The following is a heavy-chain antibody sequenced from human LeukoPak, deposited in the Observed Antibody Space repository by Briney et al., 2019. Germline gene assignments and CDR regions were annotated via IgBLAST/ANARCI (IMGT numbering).Heavy chain of an antibody. V-gene: IGHV1-2*02. D-gene: IGHD2-15*01. Sequence: ASVKVSCKASGYTFTGYYMHWVRQAPGQGLEWMGWINPISGGTNYAQKFQGRVTMTRDTSISTAYMELSRLRSDDTAVYYCARDRYCSGGSCYSGHYYYYYYMDVWGKGTTVTVSS. J-gene: IGHJ6*03. CDR3: ARDRYCSGGSCYSGHYYYYYYMDV. CDR1: GYTFTGYY. CDR2: INPISGGT.